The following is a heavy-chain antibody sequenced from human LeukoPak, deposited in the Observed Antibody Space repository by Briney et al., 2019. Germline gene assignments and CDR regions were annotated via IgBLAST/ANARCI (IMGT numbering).Heavy chain of an antibody. CDR1: GGSFSGYY. V-gene: IGHV4-34*01. Sequence: SETLSLTCAAYGGSFSGYYWSWIRQPPGKGLEWIGEINHSGSTNYNPSLKSRVTISVDTSKNQFSLKLSSVTAADTAVYYCARRGVVDYYYYYYMDVWGKGTTVTISS. D-gene: IGHD2-15*01. CDR3: ARRGVVDYYYYYYMDV. CDR2: INHSGST. J-gene: IGHJ6*03.